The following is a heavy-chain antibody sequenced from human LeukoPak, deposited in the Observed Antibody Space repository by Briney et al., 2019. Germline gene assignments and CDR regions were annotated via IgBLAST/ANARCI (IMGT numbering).Heavy chain of an antibody. J-gene: IGHJ4*02. V-gene: IGHV4-39*07. D-gene: IGHD3-22*01. CDR1: GGSISSSSYY. CDR3: ARERANYYDSSGYYYDDY. CDR2: IYYSGST. Sequence: PSETLSLTCTVSGGSISSSSYYWGWIRQPPGKGLEWIGSIYYSGSTYYNPSLKSRVTISVDTSKNQFSLKLSSVTAADTAVYYCARERANYYDSSGYYYDDYWGQGTLVTVSS.